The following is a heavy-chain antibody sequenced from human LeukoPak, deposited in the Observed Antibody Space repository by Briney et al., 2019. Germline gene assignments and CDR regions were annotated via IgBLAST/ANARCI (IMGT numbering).Heavy chain of an antibody. D-gene: IGHD6-19*01. CDR1: GFTFSTYW. Sequence: PGGSLRLSCAASGFTFSTYWMIWVRQAPGKGLEWVANIREDRSEQYYVDSVKGRFTISRDNAQNSLYLQMNSLRAEDTAVYFCARGVAGTGDYWGQGTLVTVSS. V-gene: IGHV3-7*05. CDR3: ARGVAGTGDY. J-gene: IGHJ4*02. CDR2: IREDRSEQ.